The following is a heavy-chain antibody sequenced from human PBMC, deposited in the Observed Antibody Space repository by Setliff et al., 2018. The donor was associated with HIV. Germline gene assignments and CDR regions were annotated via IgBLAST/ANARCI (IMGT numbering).Heavy chain of an antibody. J-gene: IGHJ4*02. V-gene: IGHV4-59*01. CDR3: ARAEGDAYNSLPYFDS. CDR1: GGSFSGYC. D-gene: IGHD1-1*01. CDR2: VYSTGSI. Sequence: TSETLSLTCAVYGGSFSGYCWSWIRQPPGKGLGWIGFVYSTGSINYSPSFRGRLTISLDTSENQFSLHLTSVTAADTAVYYCARAEGDAYNSLPYFDSWGPGALVTVSS.